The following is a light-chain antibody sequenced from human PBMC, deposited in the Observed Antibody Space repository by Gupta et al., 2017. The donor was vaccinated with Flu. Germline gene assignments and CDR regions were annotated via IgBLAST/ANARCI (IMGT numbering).Light chain of an antibody. CDR1: QGIGNY. V-gene: IGKV1-27*01. Sequence: IEMAQSPSLVSTSVGDRVTITGRASQGIGNYLAWYQQKPGKAPKLLIYGASSLQFGVLSRFSGSGSGTEFTLTISSLQPEDVATYYCQNYNSGPLSFGGGTKVEIK. CDR2: GAS. J-gene: IGKJ4*01. CDR3: QNYNSGPLS.